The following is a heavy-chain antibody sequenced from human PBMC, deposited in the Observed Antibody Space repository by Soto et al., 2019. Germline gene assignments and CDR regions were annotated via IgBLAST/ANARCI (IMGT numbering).Heavy chain of an antibody. CDR1: GFTFSSYG. D-gene: IGHD4-17*01. CDR3: AREATVYRAFDI. J-gene: IGHJ3*02. Sequence: PGGSLRLSCAAAGFTFSSYGMHWVRQAPGTGLEWVAVMSYDGSKYYADTVKGRFTISRDNSKNTLYLQINSLRSEDTAVYYCAREATVYRAFDIWGQGTMVTVSS. CDR2: MSYDGSK. V-gene: IGHV3-30*03.